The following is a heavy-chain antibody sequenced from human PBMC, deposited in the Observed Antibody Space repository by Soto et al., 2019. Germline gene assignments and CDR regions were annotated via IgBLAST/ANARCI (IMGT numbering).Heavy chain of an antibody. CDR3: AREDYYDSSGYLVNWFEP. CDR1: GFTFSSYG. Sequence: GGSLRLSCAASGFTFSSYGMHWVRQAPGKGLEWVAVIWYDGSNKYYADSVKGRFTISRDDSKNTLYLQMNSLRAEDTAVYYCAREDYYDSSGYLVNWFEPWGQGTLVTVSS. CDR2: IWYDGSNK. D-gene: IGHD3-22*01. J-gene: IGHJ5*02. V-gene: IGHV3-33*01.